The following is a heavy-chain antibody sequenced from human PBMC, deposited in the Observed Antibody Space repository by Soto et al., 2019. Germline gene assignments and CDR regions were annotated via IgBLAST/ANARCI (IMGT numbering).Heavy chain of an antibody. D-gene: IGHD3-16*01. J-gene: IGHJ4*02. V-gene: IGHV1-69*02. Sequence: QVQLVQSGADVKKPGSSVKVSCKASGATFSSSTFTWVRQAPGQGLEWMGRIIPMFGITNSAQKFQGRLGITADESTNTVFMDMSSLRSDDTAIYYCATGALTFGWVLNAWGQGTLVTVSS. CDR2: IIPMFGIT. CDR1: GATFSSST. CDR3: ATGALTFGWVLNA.